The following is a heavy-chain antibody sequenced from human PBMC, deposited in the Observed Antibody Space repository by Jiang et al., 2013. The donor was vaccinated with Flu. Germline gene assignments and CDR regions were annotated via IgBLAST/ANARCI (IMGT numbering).Heavy chain of an antibody. J-gene: IGHJ4*02. CDR3: ARVLRFLEWLGLDY. Sequence: SGFTFSDYYMSWIRQAPGKGLEWVSYISSSSGYTNYADSVKGRFTISRDNAKNSLYLQMNSLRAEDTAVYYCARVLRFLEWLGLDYWGQGTLVTVSS. V-gene: IGHV3-11*05. CDR2: ISSSSGYT. CDR1: GFTFSDYY. D-gene: IGHD3-3*01.